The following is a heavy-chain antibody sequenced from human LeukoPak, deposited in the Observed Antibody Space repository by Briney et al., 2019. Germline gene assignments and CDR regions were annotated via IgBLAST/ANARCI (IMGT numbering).Heavy chain of an antibody. CDR3: ARWTTVTSTTDYYYGMDV. J-gene: IGHJ6*02. CDR1: GGSISSYY. V-gene: IGHV4-4*09. CDR2: IYTSGST. Sequence: SETLSLTCTVSGGSISSYYWSWIRQPPGKGLEWIGYIYTSGSTNYNPSLKSRVTISVDTSKNQFSLKLSSVTAADTAVYYCARWTTVTSTTDYYYGMDVWGQGTTVTVSS. D-gene: IGHD4-17*01.